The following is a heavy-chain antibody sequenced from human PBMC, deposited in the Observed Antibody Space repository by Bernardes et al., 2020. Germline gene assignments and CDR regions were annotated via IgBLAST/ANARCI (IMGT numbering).Heavy chain of an antibody. D-gene: IGHD6-6*01. J-gene: IGHJ6*02. Sequence: GGSLRLSCAASGLTFSSYGMHWVRQAPGKGLEWVAFIWYDGSNTYYGDSVKGRFTISRDNSKNTLDLQMNSLRGEDSAVYFCARDTSFSSRFYHYGIDVWGQGTTVIVSS. CDR2: IWYDGSNT. CDR3: ARDTSFSSRFYHYGIDV. V-gene: IGHV3-33*01. CDR1: GLTFSSYG.